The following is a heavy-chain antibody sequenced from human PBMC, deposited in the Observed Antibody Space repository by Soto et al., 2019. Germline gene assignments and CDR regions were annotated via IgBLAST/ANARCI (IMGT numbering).Heavy chain of an antibody. D-gene: IGHD6-13*01. CDR2: IYSGGST. CDR3: ARDNGSSWYGMDV. V-gene: IGHV3-53*02. J-gene: IGHJ6*02. Sequence: EVQLVETGGGLIQPGGSLRLSCAASGFTVSRKYMSWVRQAPWKGLEWVSVIYSGGSTYYADSFKGRFTISRDNSKNTLYIQMNSLIAEDTAVYYCARDNGSSWYGMDVWGQGTTVTVS. CDR1: GFTVSRKY.